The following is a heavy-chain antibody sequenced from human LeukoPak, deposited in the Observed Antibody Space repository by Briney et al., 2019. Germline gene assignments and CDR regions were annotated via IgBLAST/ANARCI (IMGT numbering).Heavy chain of an antibody. CDR3: ARSRYDYIWGIDY. D-gene: IGHD3-16*01. Sequence: GGTLRLSCVASGFTFSSYWMHWVRQAPGKGLVWVSRINSDGSSTKCADSVKGRFTISRDNAKNTLYLQMNSLRDEDTAVFYCARSRYDYIWGIDYWGQGTLVTISS. CDR2: INSDGSST. J-gene: IGHJ4*02. CDR1: GFTFSSYW. V-gene: IGHV3-74*03.